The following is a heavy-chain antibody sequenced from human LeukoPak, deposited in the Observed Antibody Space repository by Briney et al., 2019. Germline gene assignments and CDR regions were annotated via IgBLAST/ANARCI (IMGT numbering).Heavy chain of an antibody. Sequence: KSSETLSLTCAVSGGSISSSNWWSWVRQPPGKGLEWIGEIYHSGSTNYDPSLKSRVTMSVDTSKNQLSLKLNSVTAADTAVYYCARGYGSGSNWFDPWGQGTLVIVSS. CDR3: ARGYGSGSNWFDP. D-gene: IGHD3-10*01. CDR2: IYHSGST. J-gene: IGHJ5*02. CDR1: GGSISSSNW. V-gene: IGHV4-4*02.